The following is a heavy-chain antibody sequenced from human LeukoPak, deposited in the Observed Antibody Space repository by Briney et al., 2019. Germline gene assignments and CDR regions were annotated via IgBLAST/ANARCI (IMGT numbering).Heavy chain of an antibody. Sequence: KPSGTLSLTCAVSGGSISTGNWYTWVRQPPGRGLEWIGEIYHSGSTNYNPSLKSRVSISVDKSKNQFSLKLTSVTAADTAVYYCARGIVGVYGMDVWAKGPRSPSP. CDR2: IYHSGST. V-gene: IGHV4-4*02. J-gene: IGHJ6*02. D-gene: IGHD3-16*02. CDR3: ARGIVGVYGMDV. CDR1: GGSISTGNW.